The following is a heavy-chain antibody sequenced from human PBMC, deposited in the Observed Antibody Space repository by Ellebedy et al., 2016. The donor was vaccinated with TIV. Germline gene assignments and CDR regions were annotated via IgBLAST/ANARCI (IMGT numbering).Heavy chain of an antibody. CDR3: VLGGDILLETTV. V-gene: IGHV3-23*01. Sequence: GESLKISXAASGFTFSTYAMGWVRQAPGKGLEWVSVISGSGSHTYYADSVKGRFTISRDNAKNSLFLQMNGLKAEDTAVYYCVLGGDILLETTVWGQGTLITVSS. J-gene: IGHJ4*02. CDR1: GFTFSTYA. CDR2: ISGSGSHT. D-gene: IGHD3-16*01.